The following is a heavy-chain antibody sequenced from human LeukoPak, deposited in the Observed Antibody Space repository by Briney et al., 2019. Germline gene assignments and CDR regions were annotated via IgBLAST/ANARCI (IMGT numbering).Heavy chain of an antibody. CDR1: GGSISSGDYY. D-gene: IGHD6-13*01. Sequence: SETLSLTCTVSGGSISSGDYYWSWIRQPPGKGLEWIGYIYYSGSTYYNPSLKSRVTISVDASKNQFSLKLSSVTAADTAVYYCARGPPRSSSWYPYYYYYGMDVWGQGTTVTVSS. CDR3: ARGPPRSSSWYPYYYYYGMDV. J-gene: IGHJ6*02. V-gene: IGHV4-30-4*01. CDR2: IYYSGST.